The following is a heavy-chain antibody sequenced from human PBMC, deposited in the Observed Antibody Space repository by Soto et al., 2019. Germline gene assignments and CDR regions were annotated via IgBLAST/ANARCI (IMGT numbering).Heavy chain of an antibody. CDR3: VRDNVNTALHRGQYKYYYLGMDV. J-gene: IGHJ6*02. V-gene: IGHV3-53*01. Sequence: PGGSLRLSCAASGVSVRTNYMSWVRQAPGKGLEYVSVFYTDVMTYYVDSVKGRFTTSVDSSKNTVYLQMNSLRAEDTAIYYCVRDNVNTALHRGQYKYYYLGMDVWGQGTSVTVSS. CDR2: FYTDVMT. CDR1: GVSVRTNY. D-gene: IGHD5-18*01.